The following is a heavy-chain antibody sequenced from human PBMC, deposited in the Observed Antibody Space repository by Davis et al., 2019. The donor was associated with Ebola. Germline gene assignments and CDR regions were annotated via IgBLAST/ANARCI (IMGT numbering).Heavy chain of an antibody. CDR3: ATCGGDCRYYGMDV. V-gene: IGHV3-23*01. CDR2: ISGSGGST. Sequence: PGGSLRLSCAASGFTFSSYAMSWVRQAPGKGLEWVSAISGSGGSTYYADSVKGRFTISRDNSKNTLYLQMNSLRAEDTAVYYCATCGGDCRYYGMDVWGQGTTVTVSS. D-gene: IGHD2-21*02. J-gene: IGHJ6*02. CDR1: GFTFSSYA.